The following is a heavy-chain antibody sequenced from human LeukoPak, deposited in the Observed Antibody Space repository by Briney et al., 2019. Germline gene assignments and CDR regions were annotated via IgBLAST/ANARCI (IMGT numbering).Heavy chain of an antibody. V-gene: IGHV4-34*01. CDR2: MNPSGRT. CDR1: GGSLSGFY. Sequence: SETLSLTCGVYGGSLSGFYWNWIRQPPGKGLEWIGEMNPSGRTTYNPSLKSRVSMSLDTSKNQFSLKLSSVTAADTAVYYCVRGLKPYCTNGVCYTGDFWGQGTLVTVSS. J-gene: IGHJ4*02. CDR3: VRGLKPYCTNGVCYTGDF. D-gene: IGHD2-8*01.